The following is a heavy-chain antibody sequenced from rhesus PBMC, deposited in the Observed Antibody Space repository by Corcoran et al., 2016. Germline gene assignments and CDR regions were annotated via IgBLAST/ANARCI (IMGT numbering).Heavy chain of an antibody. D-gene: IGHD2-21*01. Sequence: STNWWSWIRQPPGKGPEDIGRIASSGGNTNYNPSLKSRVTISTDTSKTQFSLMLISVTAADTAVYYCARGGGTGWFDYWGQGVLVTVSS. J-gene: IGHJ4*01. V-gene: IGHV4-57*01. CDR3: ARGGGTGWFDY. CDR1: STNW. CDR2: IASSGGNT.